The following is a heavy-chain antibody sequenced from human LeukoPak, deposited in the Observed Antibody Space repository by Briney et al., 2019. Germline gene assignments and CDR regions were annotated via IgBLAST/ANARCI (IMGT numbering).Heavy chain of an antibody. Sequence: ASVKVSCKASGYTFTGYYMHWVRQAPGQGLEWMGWINPNSGGTNYAQKFQGRVTMTRDTSISTAYMELSRLRSDDTAVYCCARDIKTEVTPIDYWGQGTLVTVSS. CDR1: GYTFTGYY. CDR2: INPNSGGT. CDR3: ARDIKTEVTPIDY. J-gene: IGHJ4*02. V-gene: IGHV1-2*02. D-gene: IGHD2-21*02.